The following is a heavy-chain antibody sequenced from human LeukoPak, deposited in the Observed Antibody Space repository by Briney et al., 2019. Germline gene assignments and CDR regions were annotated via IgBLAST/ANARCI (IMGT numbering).Heavy chain of an antibody. Sequence: GGSLRLSCAASGFTFSSYAMSWVRQAPGKGLEWVSAISGSGGSTYYADSVKGRLTISRDNSKNTLYLQMNSLRAEDTAVYYCANLYGDCDYWGGFLGPDDYWGQGTLVTVSS. CDR1: GFTFSSYA. J-gene: IGHJ4*02. CDR2: ISGSGGST. D-gene: IGHD4-17*01. V-gene: IGHV3-23*01. CDR3: ANLYGDCDYWGGFLGPDDY.